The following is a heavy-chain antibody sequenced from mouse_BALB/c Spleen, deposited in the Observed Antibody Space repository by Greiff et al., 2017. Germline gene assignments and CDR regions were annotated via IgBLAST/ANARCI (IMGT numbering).Heavy chain of an antibody. CDR2: ISYSGST. J-gene: IGHJ4*01. Sequence: EVQLQQSGPSLVKPSQTLSLTCSVTGYSITSGYWNWIRKFPGNKLEYMGYISYSGSTYYNPSLKSRISITRDTSKNQYYLQLNSVTTEDTATYYCAIHYYGYGAYAMDYWGQGTSVTVSS. V-gene: IGHV3-8*02. CDR3: AIHYYGYGAYAMDY. CDR1: GYSITSGY. D-gene: IGHD1-2*01.